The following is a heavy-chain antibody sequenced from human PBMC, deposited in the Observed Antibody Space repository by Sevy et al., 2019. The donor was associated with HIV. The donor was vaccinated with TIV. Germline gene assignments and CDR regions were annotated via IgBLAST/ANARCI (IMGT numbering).Heavy chain of an antibody. V-gene: IGHV4-34*01. Sequence: SETLSLTCAVYGGSFSAYCWNWIRQPPGKGLEWIGEINHSGSTNYNPSLKSRVTMSVDTSKKQFSLKLSSVTAADTAVYYCARVLADDYIWGSHRPKYYFDFWGQGTLVTVSS. CDR2: INHSGST. CDR3: ARVLADDYIWGSHRPKYYFDF. J-gene: IGHJ4*02. CDR1: GGSFSAYC. D-gene: IGHD3-16*02.